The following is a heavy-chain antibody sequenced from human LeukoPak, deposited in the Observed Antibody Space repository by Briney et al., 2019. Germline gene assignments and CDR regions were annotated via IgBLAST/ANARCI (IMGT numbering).Heavy chain of an antibody. V-gene: IGHV4-38-2*02. D-gene: IGHD2-2*01. CDR3: ARDKSDCSSTSCYSYYYYGMDV. Sequence: SETLSLTCAVSGYSISSGYYWGWIRPPPGKGLEWIGSIYHSGSTYYNPSLKSRVTISVDTSKNQFSLKLSSVTAADTAVYYCARDKSDCSSTSCYSYYYYGMDVWGKGTTVTVSS. J-gene: IGHJ6*04. CDR1: GYSISSGYY. CDR2: IYHSGST.